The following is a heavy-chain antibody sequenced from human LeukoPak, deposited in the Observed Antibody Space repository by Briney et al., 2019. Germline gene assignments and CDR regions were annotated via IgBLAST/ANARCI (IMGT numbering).Heavy chain of an antibody. CDR3: GRHQSSESYYYYGMDV. Sequence: GGSLRLSCAASGFTFSSYWMHWVRQAPGKGLVWVSRINSDGSSTSYADSVKGRFTISRDNAKNTLYLQMNSLRAEDTAVYYCGRHQSSESYYYYGMDVWGQGTTVTVSS. D-gene: IGHD2-8*01. CDR2: INSDGSST. CDR1: GFTFSSYW. V-gene: IGHV3-74*01. J-gene: IGHJ6*02.